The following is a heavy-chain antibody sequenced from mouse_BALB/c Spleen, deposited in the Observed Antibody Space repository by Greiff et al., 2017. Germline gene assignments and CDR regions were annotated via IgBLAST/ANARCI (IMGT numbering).Heavy chain of an antibody. CDR1: GYTFTDYA. Sequence: VQLQQSGPELVRPGVSVKISCKGSGYTFTDYAMHWVKQSHAKSLEWIGVISTYYGNTNYNQKFKGKATMTVDKSSSTAYMELARLTSEDSAIYYCARSRGYYDYERMDAMDYWGQGTSVTVSS. J-gene: IGHJ4*01. CDR2: ISTYYGNT. V-gene: IGHV1-67*01. CDR3: ARSRGYYDYERMDAMDY. D-gene: IGHD2-4*01.